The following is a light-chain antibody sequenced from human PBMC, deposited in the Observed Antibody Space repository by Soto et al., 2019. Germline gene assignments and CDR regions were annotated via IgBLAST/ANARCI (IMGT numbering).Light chain of an antibody. CDR1: QSVNSN. CDR2: GAS. Sequence: EIVMTQSPATLSVSPGERATLSCRASQSVNSNLSWYQQKPGHSPRLLIYGASTRVTGIPARFSGSGSGTESTRTISRPQSEDFAIYCCQQHNSWPPVFGQGTKLEIK. CDR3: QQHNSWPPV. V-gene: IGKV3-15*01. J-gene: IGKJ2*01.